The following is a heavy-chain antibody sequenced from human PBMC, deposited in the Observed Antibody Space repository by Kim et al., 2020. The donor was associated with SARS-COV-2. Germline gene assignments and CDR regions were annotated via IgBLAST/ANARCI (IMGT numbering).Heavy chain of an antibody. V-gene: IGHV4-39*01. D-gene: IGHD1-1*01. CDR3: AGPQHLVQTTGPFDY. Sequence: SETLSLSCSVSGGSIRSDTTSWDWIRQPPGKGLEWIGNVSYSGITSYNPSLKSRVTISVDTSENQFSLTLTSVTATDTAVYYCAGPQHLVQTTGPFDYWGPGTLVTVSS. CDR1: GGSIRSDTTS. CDR2: VSYSGIT. J-gene: IGHJ4*02.